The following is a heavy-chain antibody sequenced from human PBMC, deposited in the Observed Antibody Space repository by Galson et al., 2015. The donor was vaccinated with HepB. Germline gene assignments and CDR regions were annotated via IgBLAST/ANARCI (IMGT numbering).Heavy chain of an antibody. CDR1: GGTFSSYT. J-gene: IGHJ6*02. D-gene: IGHD3-10*01. Sequence: SVKVSCKASGGTFSSYTISWVRQAPGQGLEWMGRIIPILGIANYAQKFQGRVTITADKSTSTAYMELSSLRSEDTAVYYCARYTMVRGVLNYYGMDVWGQGTTVTVSS. CDR3: ARYTMVRGVLNYYGMDV. CDR2: IIPILGIA. V-gene: IGHV1-69*02.